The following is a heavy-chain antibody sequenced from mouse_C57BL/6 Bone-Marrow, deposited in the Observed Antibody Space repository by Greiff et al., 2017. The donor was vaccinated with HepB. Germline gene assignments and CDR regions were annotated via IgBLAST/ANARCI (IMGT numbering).Heavy chain of an antibody. Sequence: VQLKESGGGLVKPGGSLKLSCAASGFTFSDYGMHWVRQAPEKGLEWVAYISSGSSTIYYADTVKGRFTISRDNAKNTLFLQMTSLRSEDTAMYYCARNYDYDGKAMDYWGQGTSVTVSS. CDR3: ARNYDYDGKAMDY. CDR2: ISSGSSTI. CDR1: GFTFSDYG. V-gene: IGHV5-17*01. J-gene: IGHJ4*01. D-gene: IGHD2-4*01.